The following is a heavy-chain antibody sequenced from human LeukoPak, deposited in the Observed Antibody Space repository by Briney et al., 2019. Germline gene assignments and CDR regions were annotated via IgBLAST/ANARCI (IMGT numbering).Heavy chain of an antibody. J-gene: IGHJ5*02. D-gene: IGHD3-22*01. Sequence: ASVKVSCKASGYTFTSYGINWVRQATGQGLEWMGWMNPNSGNTGYAQKFQGRVTMTRNTSISTAYMELSSLRSEDTAVYYCARGAGDYYDSSGYYGSWGQGTLVTVSS. CDR2: MNPNSGNT. CDR1: GYTFTSYG. CDR3: ARGAGDYYDSSGYYGS. V-gene: IGHV1-8*02.